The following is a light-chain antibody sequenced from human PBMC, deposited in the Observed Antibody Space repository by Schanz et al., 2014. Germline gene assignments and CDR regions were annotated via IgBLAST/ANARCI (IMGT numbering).Light chain of an antibody. V-gene: IGLV2-14*02. CDR2: EVS. J-gene: IGLJ3*02. CDR3: SSYTSSSTLGV. CDR1: SSDVGSYNL. Sequence: QSALTQPASVSGSPGQSITISCTGTSSDVGSYNLVSWYQQHPGKAPKLMISEVSKRPSGVSNRFSGSKSGNTASLTISGLQAEDEAHYYCSSYTSSSTLGVFGGGTKLTVL.